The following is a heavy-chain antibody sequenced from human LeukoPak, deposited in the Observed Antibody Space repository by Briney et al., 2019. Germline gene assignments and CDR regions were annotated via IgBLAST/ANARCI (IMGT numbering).Heavy chain of an antibody. CDR2: IYPGDSDT. V-gene: IGHV5-51*01. J-gene: IGHJ4*02. Sequence: GESLRISCKGSGYSFTSYWIGWVRQMPGKGLEWMGVIYPGDSDTRYSPSFQGQVTISADKSISTAYLQWSSLKASDTAMYYCARHIAVAGFDYWGQGTLVTVSS. CDR1: GYSFTSYW. D-gene: IGHD6-19*01. CDR3: ARHIAVAGFDY.